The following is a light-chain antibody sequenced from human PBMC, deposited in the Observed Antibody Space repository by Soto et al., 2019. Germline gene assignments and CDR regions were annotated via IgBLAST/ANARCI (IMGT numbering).Light chain of an antibody. CDR2: GAS. CDR1: QSVSSSY. J-gene: IGKJ1*01. V-gene: IGKV3-20*01. Sequence: EIVLTQSPGTLSLSPGKRATLSCRASQSVSSSYLAWYPQKPGQAPRLLIYGASSRATGIPDRFSGSGSGTDFTLTISRLEPEDFAVYYCQQYGSSPRTFGQGTKV. CDR3: QQYGSSPRT.